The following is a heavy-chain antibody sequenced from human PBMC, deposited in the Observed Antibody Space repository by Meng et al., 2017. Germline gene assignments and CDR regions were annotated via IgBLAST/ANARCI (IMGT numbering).Heavy chain of an antibody. CDR3: ARNRKLGAFDI. D-gene: IGHD6-13*01. CDR2: ISAYNGNT. V-gene: IGHV1-18*01. J-gene: IGHJ3*02. Sequence: LLLQSGAKVKKTWASVKVYCKASGYTFTSYGISWVRQASGQGLELMGWISAYNGNTNYAQKIQGRGTMTPDTSTSTAYMELRSLRSDDTAVYYCARNRKLGAFDIWGQGTMVTVSS. CDR1: GYTFTSYG.